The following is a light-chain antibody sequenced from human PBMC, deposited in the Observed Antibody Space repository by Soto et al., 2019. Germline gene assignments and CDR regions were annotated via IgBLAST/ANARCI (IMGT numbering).Light chain of an antibody. CDR3: QHSYSTPFT. CDR2: AAS. V-gene: IGKV1-39*01. Sequence: DIQMTQSPSSLSASVGDRVTITCRASQSISSYLNWYQQKPGKAPKLLIYAASSLQSGVPSRFSGSRSGTDFTLTISSLQPEDFATYYCQHSYSTPFTFGPGTKVDIK. CDR1: QSISSY. J-gene: IGKJ3*01.